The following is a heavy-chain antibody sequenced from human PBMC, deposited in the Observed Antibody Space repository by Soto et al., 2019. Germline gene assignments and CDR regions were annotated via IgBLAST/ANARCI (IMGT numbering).Heavy chain of an antibody. CDR3: AKDYGSSSTFFDY. J-gene: IGHJ4*02. D-gene: IGHD6-6*01. CDR1: GLTFSNYA. Sequence: GGSLRLSCAASGLTFSNYAMSWVRQAPGKGLEWVSGITAGGGETFLADSVKGRFTISRDNSKNTLYLQMNSLRAEDTALYYCAKDYGSSSTFFDYWGQGALVTVS. V-gene: IGHV3-23*01. CDR2: ITAGGGET.